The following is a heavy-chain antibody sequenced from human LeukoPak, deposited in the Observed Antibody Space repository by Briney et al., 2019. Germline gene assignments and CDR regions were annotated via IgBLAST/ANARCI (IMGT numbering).Heavy chain of an antibody. CDR2: INHNGNVN. J-gene: IGHJ4*02. Sequence: GGSLRLSCAASGFTFSSYWMNWARQAPGKGLEWVASINHNGNVNYYVDSVKGRFTISRDNAKNSLYLQMNSLRAEDTAVYYCARGDPTVTTLFGHWGQGTLVTVSS. CDR1: GFTFSSYW. D-gene: IGHD4-17*01. V-gene: IGHV3-7*01. CDR3: ARGDPTVTTLFGH.